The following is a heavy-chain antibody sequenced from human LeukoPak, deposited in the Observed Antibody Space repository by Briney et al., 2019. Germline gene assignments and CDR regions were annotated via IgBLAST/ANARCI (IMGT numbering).Heavy chain of an antibody. Sequence: SETLSLTCTVSGGSVSSGTYYWSWIRQPPGKRLEWIGSISYGGSSDYNPSLESRVTISVDTAKNQFSLEVSSVTAADTAVYYCARDAGAVAGTGSFFDYWGQGTLVTVSS. CDR3: ARDAGAVAGTGSFFDY. CDR1: GGSVSSGTYY. V-gene: IGHV4-61*01. J-gene: IGHJ4*02. D-gene: IGHD6-19*01. CDR2: ISYGGSS.